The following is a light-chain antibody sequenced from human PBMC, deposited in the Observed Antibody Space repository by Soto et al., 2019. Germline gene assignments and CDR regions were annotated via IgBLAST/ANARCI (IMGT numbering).Light chain of an antibody. CDR3: QQRSNWPP. Sequence: EIVMTQSPATLSVSPGERATLSCRASQSVRSNLAWYQQKPGQAPRLLIYGASTRATGIPARFSGSGSGTEFTLTISSLQSEDFAVYYCQQRSNWPPFGQGTRLEIK. CDR2: GAS. CDR1: QSVRSN. V-gene: IGKV3-15*01. J-gene: IGKJ5*01.